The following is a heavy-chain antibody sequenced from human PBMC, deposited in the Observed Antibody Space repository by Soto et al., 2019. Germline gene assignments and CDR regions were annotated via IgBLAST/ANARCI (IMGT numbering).Heavy chain of an antibody. CDR3: ARPRHCSGGSCYSTRILFDY. J-gene: IGHJ4*02. CDR1: GGSFSGYY. D-gene: IGHD2-15*01. Sequence: SETLSLTCAVYGGSFSGYYWSWIRQPPGKGLEWIGEINHSGSTNYNPSLKSRVTISVDTSKNQFSLKLGSVTAADTAVYYCARPRHCSGGSCYSTRILFDYWGQGTLVTVSS. V-gene: IGHV4-34*01. CDR2: INHSGST.